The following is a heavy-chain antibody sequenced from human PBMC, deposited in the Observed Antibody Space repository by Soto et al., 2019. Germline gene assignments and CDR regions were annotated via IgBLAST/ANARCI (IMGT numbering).Heavy chain of an antibody. D-gene: IGHD5-12*01. CDR2: IIPIFGTA. V-gene: IGHV1-69*06. J-gene: IGHJ5*02. CDR1: GGTFSSYA. Sequence: QVQLVQSGAEVKKPGSSVKVSCKASGGTFSSYAISWVRQAPGQGLEWMGGIIPIFGTANYAQKFQGRVTITAHKPTSTADMERSSLRSEDTAVYYCARDGGRDGYHRFGHWGQGTLVTVSS. CDR3: ARDGGRDGYHRFGH.